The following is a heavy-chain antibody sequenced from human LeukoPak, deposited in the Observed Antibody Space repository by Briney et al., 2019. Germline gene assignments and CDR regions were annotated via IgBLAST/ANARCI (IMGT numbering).Heavy chain of an antibody. D-gene: IGHD4-23*01. Sequence: GASDTVSCKASGYTFSSYGMSWVRQAPGQSLEWMGWISAYNGNTNYAQKFQDRVTMTTDTSTSTAYMELRSLRSDDTAVYYCARDHSYGGKELAYWGQGTLVTVSS. J-gene: IGHJ4*02. CDR1: GYTFSSYG. V-gene: IGHV1-18*01. CDR3: ARDHSYGGKELAY. CDR2: ISAYNGNT.